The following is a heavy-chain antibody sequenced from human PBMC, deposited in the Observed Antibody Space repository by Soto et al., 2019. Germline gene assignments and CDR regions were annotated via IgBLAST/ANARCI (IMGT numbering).Heavy chain of an antibody. D-gene: IGHD4-17*01. V-gene: IGHV3-30*18. CDR1: GFTFDSHG. CDR3: AKDLLPNTVTTCGS. J-gene: IGHJ5*02. Sequence: QVQLVESGRGAVQPGRSLRLSCAASGFTFDSHGMHWVRQAPGKGLEWVAVISSDGNNKYYADSVKGRFTISRDNFNNILYLQMSSLRAEDTAVYYCAKDLLPNTVTTCGSWGQGTLVTVSS. CDR2: ISSDGNNK.